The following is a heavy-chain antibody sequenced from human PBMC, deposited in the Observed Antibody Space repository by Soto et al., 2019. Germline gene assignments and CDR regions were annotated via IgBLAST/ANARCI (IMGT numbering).Heavy chain of an antibody. J-gene: IGHJ4*02. CDR3: ARGGQLVPSPIYYFDY. CDR1: GGSISSYY. CDR2: IYYSGST. Sequence: SETLSLTCTVSGGSISSYYWSWIRQPPGKGLEWIGYIYYSGSTNYNPSLKSRVTISVDTSKNQFSLKLSSVTAADTAVYYCARGGQLVPSPIYYFDYWGQGTLVTVSS. V-gene: IGHV4-59*01. D-gene: IGHD6-6*01.